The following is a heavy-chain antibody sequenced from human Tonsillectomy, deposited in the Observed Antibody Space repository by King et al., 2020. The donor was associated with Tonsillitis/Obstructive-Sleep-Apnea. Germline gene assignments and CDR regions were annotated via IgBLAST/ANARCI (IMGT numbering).Heavy chain of an antibody. CDR3: ASSYCGGDCYYRPMYYFDY. D-gene: IGHD2-21*02. V-gene: IGHV4-39*01. CDR2: IYYSGST. CDR1: GGSISSSSYY. J-gene: IGHJ4*02. Sequence: QLQESGPGLVKPSETLSLTCTVSGGSISSSSYYWGWIRQPPGKGLEWIGSIYYSGSTYYNPSLKSRVTISVDTSKNQFSLKLSSVTAADTAVYYCASSYCGGDCYYRPMYYFDYWGQGTLVTVSS.